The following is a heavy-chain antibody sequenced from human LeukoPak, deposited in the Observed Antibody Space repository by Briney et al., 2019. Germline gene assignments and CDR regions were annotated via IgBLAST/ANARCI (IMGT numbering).Heavy chain of an antibody. J-gene: IGHJ4*02. Sequence: PGGSLRLSCAASGFTFSNYAMTWVRQAPGKGLEWVSAISGSGGSTYYADSVKGRFTISRDNSENTLYLQMNSLRAEDSALYYCAKGDRFYDSSADYWGQGTLVTVSS. CDR2: ISGSGGST. V-gene: IGHV3-23*01. CDR3: AKGDRFYDSSADY. CDR1: GFTFSNYA. D-gene: IGHD3-22*01.